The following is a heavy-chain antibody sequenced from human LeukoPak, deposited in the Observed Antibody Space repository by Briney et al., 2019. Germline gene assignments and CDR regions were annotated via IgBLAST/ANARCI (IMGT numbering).Heavy chain of an antibody. V-gene: IGHV3-9*01. Sequence: GRSLRLSCAASGFTFDDYAMHWVRQAPGKGLEWVSGISWNSGSIGYADSVKGRLTISRDNAKNSLYLQMNSLRAEDTALYYCAKSGSYDYYYFDYWGQGTLVTVSS. CDR1: GFTFDDYA. D-gene: IGHD1-26*01. CDR2: ISWNSGSI. CDR3: AKSGSYDYYYFDY. J-gene: IGHJ4*02.